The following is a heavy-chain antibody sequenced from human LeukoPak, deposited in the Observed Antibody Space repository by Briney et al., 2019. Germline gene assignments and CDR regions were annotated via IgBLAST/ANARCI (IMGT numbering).Heavy chain of an antibody. CDR3: ARGVRYYGSGSYSTYYYYYYMDV. CDR1: GYSISSGYY. J-gene: IGHJ6*03. CDR2: IYHSGST. Sequence: PSETLSLTCTVSGYSISSGYYWGWIRQPPGKGLEWIGSIYHSGSTYYNPSLKSRVTISVDTSKNQFSLKLSSVTAADTAVYYCARGVRYYGSGSYSTYYYYYYMDVWGKGTTVTISS. D-gene: IGHD3-10*01. V-gene: IGHV4-38-2*02.